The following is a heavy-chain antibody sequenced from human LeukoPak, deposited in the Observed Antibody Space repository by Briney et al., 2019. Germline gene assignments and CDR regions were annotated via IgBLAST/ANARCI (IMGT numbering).Heavy chain of an antibody. J-gene: IGHJ6*02. Sequence: PSETLSLTCAVYGGSFSGYYWSWIRQPPVKGLEWIGEINHSGSTNYNPSLKSRVTISVDTSKNQFSLKLSSVTAADTAVYYCARGLYYYDSRLMYYYYGMDVWGQGTTVTVSS. CDR3: ARGLYYYDSRLMYYYYGMDV. V-gene: IGHV4-34*01. D-gene: IGHD3-22*01. CDR2: INHSGST. CDR1: GGSFSGYY.